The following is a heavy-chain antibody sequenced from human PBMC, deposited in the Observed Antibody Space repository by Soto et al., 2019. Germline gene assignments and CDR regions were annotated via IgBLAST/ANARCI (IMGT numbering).Heavy chain of an antibody. CDR2: IDPSDSYT. J-gene: IGHJ4*02. D-gene: IGHD5-12*01. V-gene: IGHV5-10-1*01. CDR1: GYTFTSYY. CDR3: ARHSGHNYYFDY. Sequence: GASVKVSCKASGYTFTSYYMHWVRQAPGQGLEWMGKIDPSDSYTNYSPAFQGHVTISGDRSTSTVYLQWSSLKASDTGMFYCARHSGHNYYFDYWGQGALVTVSS.